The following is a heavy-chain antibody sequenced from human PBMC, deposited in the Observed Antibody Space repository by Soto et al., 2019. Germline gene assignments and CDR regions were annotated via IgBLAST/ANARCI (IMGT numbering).Heavy chain of an antibody. D-gene: IGHD3-10*01. CDR1: GFTVSNNY. Sequence: EVQLVESGGGLIQPGGSLRLSCAVSGFTVSNNYMSWVRQAPGKGLEGVSVIYSGGYTAYGDSVKGRFTISRDNSKNPPFSQRNRRAARDPAVFYCATHPGGGGYWGQGTLVTVSS. CDR3: ATHPGGGGY. V-gene: IGHV3-53*01. J-gene: IGHJ4*02. CDR2: IYSGGYT.